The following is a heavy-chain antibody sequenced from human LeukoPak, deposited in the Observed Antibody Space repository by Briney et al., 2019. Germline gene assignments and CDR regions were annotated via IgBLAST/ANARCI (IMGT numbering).Heavy chain of an antibody. CDR1: GYTFTSYY. V-gene: IGHV1-46*01. D-gene: IGHD3-22*01. CDR3: ARLDTYYYDSSGYYFDY. J-gene: IGHJ4*02. CDR2: INPSGGST. Sequence: ASVKVSCKASGYTFTSYYMHWVRQAPGQGLEWMGIINPSGGSTSYAQKFQGRVNMSRDTSTSTVYLELSSLRSEDTAVYYCARLDTYYYDSSGYYFDYWGQGTLVTVS.